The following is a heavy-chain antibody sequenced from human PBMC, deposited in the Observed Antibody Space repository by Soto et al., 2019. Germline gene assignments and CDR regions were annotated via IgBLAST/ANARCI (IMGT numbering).Heavy chain of an antibody. D-gene: IGHD3-22*01. CDR1: GGSISSGGHY. V-gene: IGHV4-31*03. CDR3: ARGRDSSGYYYFDY. Sequence: SETLSLTCTVSGGSISSGGHYWSWIRQHPGKGLEWIGYIYSSGNTYYTPSLKSRVTISADTSKNQFSLNLSSVTAADTAVYYCARGRDSSGYYYFDYWGQGALVTVSS. CDR2: IYSSGNT. J-gene: IGHJ4*02.